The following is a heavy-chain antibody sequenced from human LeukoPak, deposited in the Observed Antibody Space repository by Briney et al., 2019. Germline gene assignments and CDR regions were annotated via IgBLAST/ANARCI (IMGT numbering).Heavy chain of an antibody. CDR1: GFSFSVFW. CDR2: IKTDGSIT. D-gene: IGHD3-9*01. CDR3: AKTYYDILTGYNPYFDY. Sequence: PGGSLRLSCAASGFSFSVFWMHWVRQAPGKGPVWVSRIKTDGSITDYADSVKGRFTISRDNAKNFLYLQMNSLRAEDTAVYYCAKTYYDILTGYNPYFDYWGQGILVTVSS. V-gene: IGHV3-74*01. J-gene: IGHJ4*02.